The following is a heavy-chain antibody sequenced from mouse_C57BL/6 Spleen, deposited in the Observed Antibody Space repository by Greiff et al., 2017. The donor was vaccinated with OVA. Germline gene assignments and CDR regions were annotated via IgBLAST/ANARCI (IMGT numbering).Heavy chain of an antibody. V-gene: IGHV6-6*01. CDR2: IRNKANNHAT. Sequence: EVQLVESGGGLVQPGGSMKLSCAASGFTFSDAWMDWVRQSPEKGLEWVAEIRNKANNHATYYAESVKGRFTISRDDSKSSVYLQMNSLRAEDTGIYYCTTPNWDEDWFAYWGQGTLVTVSA. CDR1: GFTFSDAW. CDR3: TTPNWDEDWFAY. D-gene: IGHD4-1*01. J-gene: IGHJ3*01.